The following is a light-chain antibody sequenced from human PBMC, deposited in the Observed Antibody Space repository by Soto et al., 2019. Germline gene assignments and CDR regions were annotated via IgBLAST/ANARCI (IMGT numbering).Light chain of an antibody. CDR2: GAS. V-gene: IGKV3-20*01. J-gene: IGKJ1*01. CDR1: VTVATN. Sequence: EIVLTQSPATLSMSPGETATLSCRASVTVATNVAWYQQTPGQAPRLLIYGASDRATGIPDRSSGSGSGTDFTLIISRLEPEDFAVYYCQQYGNSPWTFGHGTKVDIK. CDR3: QQYGNSPWT.